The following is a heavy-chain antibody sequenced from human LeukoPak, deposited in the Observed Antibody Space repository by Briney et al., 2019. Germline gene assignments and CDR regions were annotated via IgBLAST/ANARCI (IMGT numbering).Heavy chain of an antibody. V-gene: IGHV4-4*02. CDR2: IYHSGST. D-gene: IGHD5-18*01. CDR1: GGSISSSNW. CDR3: ARGPRGYSYGHYFDY. Sequence: PAETLSLTCAVSGGSISSSNWWSWVRQPPGKGLEWIGEIYHSGSTNYNPSLKSRVTISVDKSKNQFSLKLSSVTAADTAVYYCARGPRGYSYGHYFDYWGQGTLVTVSS. J-gene: IGHJ4*02.